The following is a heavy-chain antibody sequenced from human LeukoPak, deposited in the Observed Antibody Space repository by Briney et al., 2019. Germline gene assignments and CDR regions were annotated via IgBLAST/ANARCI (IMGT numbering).Heavy chain of an antibody. Sequence: GGSLRLSCAASGFTFDDYTMHWVRQAPGKGLEWVSLISWDGGSTYYADSVKGRFTISRDNSKNSLYLQMNSLRTEDTALYYCAKGQYYYASGRGGEAFDIWGQGTMVTVSS. CDR3: AKGQYYYASGRGGEAFDI. J-gene: IGHJ3*02. V-gene: IGHV3-43*01. CDR1: GFTFDDYT. D-gene: IGHD3-10*01. CDR2: ISWDGGST.